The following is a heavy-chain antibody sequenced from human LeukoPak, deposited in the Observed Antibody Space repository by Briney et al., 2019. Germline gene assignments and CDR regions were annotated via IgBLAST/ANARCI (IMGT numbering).Heavy chain of an antibody. Sequence: GGSLRLSCAASGFMFDDYTMHWVRQAPGKGLEWVSLINWDGGSTYYAGSVKSRFTISRDNSKNSLYLQMNSLRTEDTALYYCAKGDVDSPMNFYHWGQGTLVTVSS. D-gene: IGHD5-18*01. CDR1: GFMFDDYT. V-gene: IGHV3-43*01. J-gene: IGHJ4*02. CDR3: AKGDVDSPMNFYH. CDR2: INWDGGST.